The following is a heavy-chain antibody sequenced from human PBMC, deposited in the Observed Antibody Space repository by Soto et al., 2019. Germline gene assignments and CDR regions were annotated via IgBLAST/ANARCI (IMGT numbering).Heavy chain of an antibody. CDR2: IYYSGST. D-gene: IGHD1-20*01. CDR1: GGSISSSSYY. CDR3: ARVHITGPVHS. Sequence: SETLSLTCTVSGGSISSSSYYWGWIRQPPGKGLEWIGNIYYSGSTYYNPSLKSRVSMSVDTPTNQFSLKLMSVTAADTAVYYCARVHITGPVHSWGQGNLVTVSS. J-gene: IGHJ4*02. V-gene: IGHV4-39*07.